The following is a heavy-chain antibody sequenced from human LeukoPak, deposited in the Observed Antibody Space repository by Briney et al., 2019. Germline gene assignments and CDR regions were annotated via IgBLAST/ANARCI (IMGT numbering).Heavy chain of an antibody. CDR3: AREPPTNRDSSNYGN. Sequence: GGSLRLSCVASGFTFTTYWMTWVRQAPGKGPEWVASIKQDGSEKYYVDSVKGRFTISRDNTKNSVYLQMDSLRAEDTAVYNCAREPPTNRDSSNYGNWGQGTLVSVSS. CDR1: GFTFTTYW. CDR2: IKQDGSEK. J-gene: IGHJ4*02. V-gene: IGHV3-7*01. D-gene: IGHD4-11*01.